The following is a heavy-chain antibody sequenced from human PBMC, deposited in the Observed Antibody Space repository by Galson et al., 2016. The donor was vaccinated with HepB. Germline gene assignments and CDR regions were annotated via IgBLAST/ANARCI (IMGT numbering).Heavy chain of an antibody. V-gene: IGHV3-7*03. CDR2: INQDGSEK. CDR1: GFTFRSYW. CDR3: ARDRVEWDHACGSWRALESDS. Sequence: SLRLSCAASGFTFRSYWMSWVRQAPGKGLEWVANINQDGSEKYSVDSVKGRFTISRDSSRSTLYLQMNNLRPEDTGLYYCARDRVEWDHACGSWRALESDSWGQGTLVTVSS. J-gene: IGHJ4*02. D-gene: IGHD3-16*01.